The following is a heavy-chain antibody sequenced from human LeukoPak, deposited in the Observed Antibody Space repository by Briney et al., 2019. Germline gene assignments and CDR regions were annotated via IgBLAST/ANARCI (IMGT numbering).Heavy chain of an antibody. J-gene: IGHJ3*01. D-gene: IGHD6-25*01. Sequence: GGSLRLSCAASGFTFSSYAISWVRRAPGKGLEWVSVISASGTGTYYADSVKGRFTISRDNAKNTLYLQMNSLRAEDTAVYYCAGRSAAKDAFDFWGQGTMVTVSS. CDR3: AGRSAAKDAFDF. CDR2: ISASGTGT. V-gene: IGHV3-23*01. CDR1: GFTFSSYA.